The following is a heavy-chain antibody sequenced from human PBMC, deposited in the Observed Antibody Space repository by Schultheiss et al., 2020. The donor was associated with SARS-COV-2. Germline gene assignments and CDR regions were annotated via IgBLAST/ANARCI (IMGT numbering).Heavy chain of an antibody. CDR1: GFTFSSYG. V-gene: IGHV3-30*02. CDR2: IWYDGSNK. J-gene: IGHJ4*02. CDR3: AKHFPTDYGVDY. D-gene: IGHD4-17*01. Sequence: GGSLRLSCAASGFTFSSYGMHWVRQAPGKGLEWVAVIWYDGSNKYYADSVKGRFTISRDNSKNTLYLQMNSLRAEDTAVYYCAKHFPTDYGVDYWGQGTLVTVSS.